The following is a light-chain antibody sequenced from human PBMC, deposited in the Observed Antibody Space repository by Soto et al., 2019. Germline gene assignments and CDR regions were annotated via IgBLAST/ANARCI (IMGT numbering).Light chain of an antibody. V-gene: IGLV2-14*01. CDR3: SSHTTSNTRV. Sequence: QSVLTQPASVSGSPGQSITISCTGASSDVGAYNYVSWYQQHPGKAPKLIIYEVSNRPSGVSWPFSGSKSGNTASLTISGLQSEDEAVYYCSSHTTSNTRVFGTGTKLTVL. CDR1: SSDVGAYNY. J-gene: IGLJ1*01. CDR2: EVS.